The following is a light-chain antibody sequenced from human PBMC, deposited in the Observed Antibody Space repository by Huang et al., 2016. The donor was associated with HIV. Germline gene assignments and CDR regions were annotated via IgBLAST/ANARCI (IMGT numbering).Light chain of an antibody. CDR3: QQRRNWPPYT. CDR2: AAS. J-gene: IGKJ2*01. V-gene: IGKV3-11*01. Sequence: EVVLTQSPATLSLSPGERATLSCRASQGVSSSFAWYQQKPGQAPRLLIYAASVRATGIPDRFSGSASGTDFTLTISSLEPEDFAVYYCQQRRNWPPYTFGQGTKLEIK. CDR1: QGVSSS.